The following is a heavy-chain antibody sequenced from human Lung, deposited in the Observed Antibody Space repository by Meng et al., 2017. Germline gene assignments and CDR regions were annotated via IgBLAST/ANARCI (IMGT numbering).Heavy chain of an antibody. CDR2: ISHSGST. D-gene: IGHD2-2*01. CDR3: TRAPLPAGRGLKNWFEP. CDR1: GGSFSGYY. J-gene: IGHJ5*02. Sequence: QVQLQQWGAGLLKPSETLYLTCGVYGGSFSGYYWSWIRQPPGKGLEWIGEISHSGSTNYNPSLKSRVTISVDTSKNQFSLQLTSVTAADTAMYYCTRAPLPAGRGLKNWFEPWGQGTLVTVSS. V-gene: IGHV4-34*01.